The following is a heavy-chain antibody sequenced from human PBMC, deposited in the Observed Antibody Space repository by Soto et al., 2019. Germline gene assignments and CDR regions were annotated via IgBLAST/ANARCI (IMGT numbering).Heavy chain of an antibody. Sequence: QVQLVESGGGVVQPGRSLRLSCAASGFTFSNYAIYWVRQAPGKGLEWVAVISYDGSNKYYADSVKGRFTISRDNSKNTLYLQMNSLRAEDTAVYYCAREGVRHGYNIPFDYWGQGALVTVSS. V-gene: IGHV3-30-3*01. CDR1: GFTFSNYA. CDR3: AREGVRHGYNIPFDY. D-gene: IGHD5-12*01. J-gene: IGHJ4*02. CDR2: ISYDGSNK.